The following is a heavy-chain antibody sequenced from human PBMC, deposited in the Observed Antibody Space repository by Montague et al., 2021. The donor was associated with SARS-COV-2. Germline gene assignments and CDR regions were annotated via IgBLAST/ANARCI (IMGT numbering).Heavy chain of an antibody. V-gene: IGHV3-7*01. Sequence: SLRLSCAASGFTSGDYQMTWVRQAPGKGLQWVANINQDETAKTXXXSXXGRFTISRDNAKNSLILQMNSLQDEDTAVCYCARSPRGPVTGSLDYWGQGTLVTVSS. CDR2: INQDETAK. CDR1: GFTSGDYQ. CDR3: ARSPRGPVTGSLDY. J-gene: IGHJ4*02. D-gene: IGHD2-21*02.